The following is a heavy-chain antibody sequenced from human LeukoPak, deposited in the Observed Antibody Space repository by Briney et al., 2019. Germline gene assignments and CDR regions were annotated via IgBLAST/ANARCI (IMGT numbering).Heavy chain of an antibody. Sequence: VASVKVSCKASGYTFKSHGISWVRQAPGQGLEWMGWVSPYNGNTRYAQKFQGRVTMTTDTSTSTAYLELRSLRSDDTALYYCARETMRMGESFDYWGQGTLVTVSS. V-gene: IGHV1-18*04. J-gene: IGHJ4*02. CDR2: VSPYNGNT. CDR3: ARETMRMGESFDY. D-gene: IGHD3-16*01. CDR1: GYTFKSHG.